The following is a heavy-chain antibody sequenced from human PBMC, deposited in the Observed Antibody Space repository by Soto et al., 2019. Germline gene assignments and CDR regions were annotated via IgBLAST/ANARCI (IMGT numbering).Heavy chain of an antibody. CDR3: ARDKTGIAARPGWFDP. CDR1: GYTFTSYA. CDR2: INAGNGNT. Sequence: ASVKVSCKASGYTFTSYAMHWVRQAPGQRLEWMGWINAGNGNTKYSRKFQGRVTITRDTSASTAYMELSSLRSEDTAVYYCARDKTGIAARPGWFDPWGQGTLVTVSS. D-gene: IGHD6-6*01. J-gene: IGHJ5*02. V-gene: IGHV1-3*01.